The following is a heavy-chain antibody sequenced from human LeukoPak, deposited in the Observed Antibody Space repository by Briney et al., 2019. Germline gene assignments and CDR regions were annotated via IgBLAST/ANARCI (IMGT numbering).Heavy chain of an antibody. J-gene: IGHJ5*02. CDR1: GYSFTSYW. CDR3: ARQQAVAGHYNGGWFDP. Sequence: GESLKISCKGSGYSFTSYWIGWVRQMPGKGLEWMGIIYPGDSDTRYSPSFQGQVTISADKSISTAYLQWSSLKASDTAMYYCARQQAVAGHYNGGWFDPWGQGTLVTVSS. CDR2: IYPGDSDT. D-gene: IGHD6-19*01. V-gene: IGHV5-51*01.